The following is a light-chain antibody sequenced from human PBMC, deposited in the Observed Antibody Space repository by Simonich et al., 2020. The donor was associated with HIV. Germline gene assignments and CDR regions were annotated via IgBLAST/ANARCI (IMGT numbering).Light chain of an antibody. CDR1: QDIINS. CDR2: AAS. V-gene: IGKV1-NL1*01. CDR3: QQYYNIPRT. J-gene: IGKJ2*01. Sequence: DIQMTQSPSSLSASVGDRVTITCRASQDIINSLAWYQQKPGKAPKILLYAASRLQSGVPSRFSGSGSGTHYTLTISSLQPEDFATYYCQQYYNIPRTFGQGTNLEIK.